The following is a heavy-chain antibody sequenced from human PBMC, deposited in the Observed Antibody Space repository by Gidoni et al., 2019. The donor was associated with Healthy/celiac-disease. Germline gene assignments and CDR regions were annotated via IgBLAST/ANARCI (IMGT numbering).Heavy chain of an antibody. CDR2: IKSKTDGGTT. CDR3: TTGLRYFDWLFSSDY. CDR1: GFIFSNAW. J-gene: IGHJ4*02. Sequence: EVQLVESGGGLVKPGGSLRLSCAASGFIFSNAWMNWVRQAPGKGLEWVGRIKSKTDGGTTDYAAPVKGRFTISRDDSKNTLYLQMNSLKTEDTAVYYCTTGLRYFDWLFSSDYWGQGTLVTVSS. D-gene: IGHD3-9*01. V-gene: IGHV3-15*07.